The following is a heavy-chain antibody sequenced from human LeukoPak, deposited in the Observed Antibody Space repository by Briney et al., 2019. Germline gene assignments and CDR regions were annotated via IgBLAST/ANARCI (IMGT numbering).Heavy chain of an antibody. CDR1: GFTFSSYG. V-gene: IGHV3-33*01. CDR3: ARETTTLDY. J-gene: IGHJ4*02. D-gene: IGHD1-26*01. CDR2: IWYDGSNK. Sequence: GRSLRLSCAASGFTFSSYGMHWVRQAPGEGLEWVAVIWYDGSNKFYADSVKGRFTISRDNSKNTLYLQMNSLRAEDTAVYYCARETTTLDYWGQGTLVTVSS.